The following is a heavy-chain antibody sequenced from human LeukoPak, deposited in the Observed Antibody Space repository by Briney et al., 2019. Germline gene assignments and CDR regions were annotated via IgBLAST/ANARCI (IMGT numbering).Heavy chain of an antibody. CDR1: GFTFSSYA. J-gene: IGHJ5*02. V-gene: IGHV3-23*01. CDR3: ARDSDYYDSSGYYPGGFDP. CDR2: ISGSGGST. Sequence: GGSLRLSCAASGFTFSSYAMSWVRQAPGKGLEWVSAISGSGGSTYYADSVKGRFTISRDNSKNTLYLQMNSLRAEDTAVYYCARDSDYYDSSGYYPGGFDPWGQGTLVTVSS. D-gene: IGHD3-22*01.